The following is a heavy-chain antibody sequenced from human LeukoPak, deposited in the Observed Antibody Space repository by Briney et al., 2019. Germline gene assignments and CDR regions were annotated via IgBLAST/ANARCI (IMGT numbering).Heavy chain of an antibody. CDR3: ARGRDDQFDY. CDR1: GGSISSSSYY. J-gene: IGHJ4*02. CDR2: IYYSGST. V-gene: IGHV4-39*01. Sequence: SETLSLTCTVSGGSISSSSYYWGWIRQPPGKGLEWIGSIYYSGSTYYNPSLKSRVTISVDTSKNQFSLKLSSVTAADMAVYYCARGRDDQFDYWGQGTLVTVSS. D-gene: IGHD2-21*01.